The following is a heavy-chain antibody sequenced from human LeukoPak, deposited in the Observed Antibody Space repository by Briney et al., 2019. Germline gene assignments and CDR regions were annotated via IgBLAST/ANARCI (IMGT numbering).Heavy chain of an antibody. CDR1: GFTFSSYA. CDR2: ISYDGSNK. V-gene: IGHV3-30-3*01. Sequence: GRSLRLSCAASGFTFSSYAMHWVRQAPGKGLEWVAVISYDGSNKYYADSVKGRFTVSRDNSKNTLYLQMNSLRAEDTAVYYCARDLAAGEHFYFDLWGRGALVTVSS. D-gene: IGHD7-27*01. CDR3: ARDLAAGEHFYFDL. J-gene: IGHJ2*01.